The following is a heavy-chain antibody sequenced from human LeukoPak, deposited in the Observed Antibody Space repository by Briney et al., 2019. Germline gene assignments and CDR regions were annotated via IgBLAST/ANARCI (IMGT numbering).Heavy chain of an antibody. Sequence: PGGSLRLSCVGSGFTFGDHAMHWFRQAPGRGLEWIAGISFNGGAIGYEDSVKGRFTISRDNANQSLYLQMNSLRVEDTDLYFCAKDQGLRKYYYYYYMDVWGRGTTVIVS. CDR3: AKDQGLRKYYYYYYMDV. CDR2: ISFNGGAI. D-gene: IGHD2-21*02. V-gene: IGHV3-9*01. CDR1: GFTFGDHA. J-gene: IGHJ6*03.